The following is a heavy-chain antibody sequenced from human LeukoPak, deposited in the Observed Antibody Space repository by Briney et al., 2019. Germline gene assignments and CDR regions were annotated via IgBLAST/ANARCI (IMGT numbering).Heavy chain of an antibody. D-gene: IGHD3-9*01. Sequence: PGGSLRLSCAASGFTFSNAWMSWVRQAPGKGLEWVSSISSSSTYIYYADSVKGRFTISRDNAKNSLYLQMNSLRAEDTAVYYCARKILTGYYYFFDYWGQGTLVTVSS. CDR2: ISSSSTYI. J-gene: IGHJ4*02. V-gene: IGHV3-21*01. CDR1: GFTFSNAW. CDR3: ARKILTGYYYFFDY.